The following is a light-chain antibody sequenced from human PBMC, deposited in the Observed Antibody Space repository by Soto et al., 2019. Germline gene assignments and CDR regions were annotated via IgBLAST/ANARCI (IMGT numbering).Light chain of an antibody. CDR2: EVG. J-gene: IGLJ2*01. V-gene: IGLV2-14*01. Sequence: QSALTQPASVSGSPGQSITISCTGTSSDVGAFNYVSWYQQNPGKAPKLLIFEVGNRPSGVSNRFSGSKSGNTAYLTISGLQSEEEAEYYCSSYTTSTTVVFGGGTKLTVL. CDR1: SSDVGAFNY. CDR3: SSYTTSTTVV.